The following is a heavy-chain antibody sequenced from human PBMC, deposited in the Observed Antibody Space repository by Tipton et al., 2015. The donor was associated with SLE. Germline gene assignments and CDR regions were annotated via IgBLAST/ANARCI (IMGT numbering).Heavy chain of an antibody. V-gene: IGHV4-39*07. CDR3: AKGAIFGVVMLYYMDV. CDR2: IYYVGKT. CDR1: GGSMRSSNHH. D-gene: IGHD3-3*01. Sequence: TLSLTCTVSGGSMRSSNHHWGWIRQPPGKGLEWIGIIYYVGKTYYNPSLKSRLTISVDTSKNQFSLNLSSLTAADTAVYYCAKGAIFGVVMLYYMDVWGKGTTVTVSS. J-gene: IGHJ6*03.